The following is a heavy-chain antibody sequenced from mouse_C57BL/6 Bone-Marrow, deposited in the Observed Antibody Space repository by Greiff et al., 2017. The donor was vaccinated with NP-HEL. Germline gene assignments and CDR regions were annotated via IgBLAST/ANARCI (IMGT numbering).Heavy chain of an antibody. Sequence: VQLQQSGPGLVQPSQSLSITCTVSGFSLTSYGVHWVRQSPGKGLEWLGVIWRGGSTDYNAAFMSRLSITKDNSKSQVFFKMNSLQADDTAIYYCANTIYYGNYDAMDYWGQGTSVTVSS. D-gene: IGHD2-1*01. V-gene: IGHV2-5*01. CDR1: GFSLTSYG. CDR2: IWRGGST. CDR3: ANTIYYGNYDAMDY. J-gene: IGHJ4*01.